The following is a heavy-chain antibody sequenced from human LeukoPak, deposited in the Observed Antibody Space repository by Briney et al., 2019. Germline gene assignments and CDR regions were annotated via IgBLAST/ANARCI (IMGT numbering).Heavy chain of an antibody. V-gene: IGHV1-2*02. J-gene: IGHJ4*02. CDR3: ARSPSWSSSWYDY. D-gene: IGHD6-13*01. Sequence: GASVKLCCKASGHTFTGYYMHWGPQAPGQGPEWMGWINPNSGGTNYAQKFQGRVTMSRYTSISTAYMELSRLTSDDTRVYYCARSPSWSSSWYDYWGQGTLVTVSS. CDR1: GHTFTGYY. CDR2: INPNSGGT.